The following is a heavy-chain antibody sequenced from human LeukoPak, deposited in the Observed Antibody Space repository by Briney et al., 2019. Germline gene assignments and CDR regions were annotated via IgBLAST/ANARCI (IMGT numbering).Heavy chain of an antibody. D-gene: IGHD3-22*01. J-gene: IGHJ5*02. Sequence: SETLSLTCAVSGASISSGGYSWSWLRQPPGKGLEWIVYIYHSGSTYYNPSLKSRVTISVDRSKNQFSLKLSSVTAADTAVYYCARAYYYDSSGYQYNWFDPWGQGTLVTVSS. V-gene: IGHV4-30-2*01. CDR1: GASISSGGYS. CDR3: ARAYYYDSSGYQYNWFDP. CDR2: IYHSGST.